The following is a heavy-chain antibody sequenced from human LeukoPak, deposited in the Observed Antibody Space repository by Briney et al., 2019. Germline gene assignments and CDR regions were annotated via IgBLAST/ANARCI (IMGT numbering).Heavy chain of an antibody. CDR3: ARRSGIAVAGAFDY. CDR2: ISGSGGST. CDR1: GFTFSSYA. V-gene: IGHV3-23*01. Sequence: SGGSLRLSCAASGFTFSSYAMSWVRQAPGKGLEWVSDISGSGGSTYYADSVKGRFTISRDRSKSTLYLQMNSLRAEDTAVYYCARRSGIAVAGAFDYWGQGTLVTVSS. J-gene: IGHJ4*02. D-gene: IGHD6-19*01.